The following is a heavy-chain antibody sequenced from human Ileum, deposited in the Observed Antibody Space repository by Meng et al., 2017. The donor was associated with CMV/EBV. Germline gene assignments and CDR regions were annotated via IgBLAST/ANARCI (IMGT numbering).Heavy chain of an antibody. CDR3: ASPYDDAGYYSGY. V-gene: IGHV3-21*01. CDR1: GFTFSSYP. J-gene: IGHJ4*02. D-gene: IGHD3-22*01. CDR2: ISTSGGYI. Sequence: GESLKISCAASGFTFSSYPMNWVRQAPGKGLEWVSCISTSGGYIQDADSVKGRFTISRDNPKNSLYLQMNSLRAEDTAVYYCASPYDDAGYYSGYWGQGTLVTVSS.